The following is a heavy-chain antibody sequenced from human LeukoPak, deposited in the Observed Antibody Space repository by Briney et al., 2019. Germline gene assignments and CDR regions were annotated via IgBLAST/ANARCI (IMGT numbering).Heavy chain of an antibody. V-gene: IGHV5-51*01. J-gene: IGHJ4*02. CDR3: ARRSRALTGTPFDY. Sequence: GESLKISCKGSGYSFTTYWIDWVRQMPGKGLEWMGIIYPGDSDTRYSPSFQGQVTISADESISTAYLQWSSLKASDTAMYYCARRSRALTGTPFDYWGQGTLVTVSS. CDR1: GYSFTTYW. CDR2: IYPGDSDT. D-gene: IGHD3-9*01.